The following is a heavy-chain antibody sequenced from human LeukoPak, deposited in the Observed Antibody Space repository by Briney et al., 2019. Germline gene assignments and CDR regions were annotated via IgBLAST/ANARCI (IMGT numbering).Heavy chain of an antibody. CDR3: ARDRGYCSGGSCYGQDQGLDY. CDR2: IIPIFGTA. V-gene: IGHV1-69*13. D-gene: IGHD2-15*01. J-gene: IGHJ4*02. Sequence: ASVKVSCKASGYTFTSYYMHWVRQAPGQGLEWMGGIIPIFGTANYAQKFQGRVTITADESTSTAYMELSSLRSEDTAVYYCARDRGYCSGGSCYGQDQGLDYWGQGTLVTVSS. CDR1: GYTFTSYY.